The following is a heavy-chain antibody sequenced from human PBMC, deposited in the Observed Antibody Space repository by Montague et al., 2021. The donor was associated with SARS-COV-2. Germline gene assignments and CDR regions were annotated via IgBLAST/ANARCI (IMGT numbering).Heavy chain of an antibody. Sequence: SETLSLTCTVSGGSITSYYWSWIRQPPGKGLEYIGYIYYSGSTNYNPSLKSQVTMSVDTSKNQFSLKLSSVTAADTAVYYCARGDGHYYGSGTYPYCWGQGTLVTVSS. J-gene: IGHJ4*02. CDR3: ARGDGHYYGSGTYPYC. CDR1: GGSITSYY. V-gene: IGHV4-59*01. D-gene: IGHD3-10*01. CDR2: IYYSGST.